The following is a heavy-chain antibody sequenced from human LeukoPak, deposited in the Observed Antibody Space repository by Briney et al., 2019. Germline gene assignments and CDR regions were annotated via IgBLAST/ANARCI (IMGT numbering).Heavy chain of an antibody. D-gene: IGHD3-9*01. V-gene: IGHV3-9*01. J-gene: IGHJ4*02. CDR2: ISWNSGSI. CDR1: GFTFDDYA. CDR3: AKAEYYDILTGYSLDY. Sequence: PGRSLRLSCAASGFTFDDYAMHWVRQAPGKGLEWVSGISWNSGSIGYADSVKGRFTISRGNAKNSLHLQMNSLRAEDTALYYCAKAEYYDILTGYSLDYWGQGTLVTVSS.